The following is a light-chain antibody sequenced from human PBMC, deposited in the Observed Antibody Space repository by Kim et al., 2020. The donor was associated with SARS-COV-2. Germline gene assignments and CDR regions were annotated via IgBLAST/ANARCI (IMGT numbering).Light chain of an antibody. J-gene: IGKJ4*01. Sequence: EIVMTQSPATLSVSPGERATLSCRASQSVSSNLAWYQQKPGQAPRLLIYGASTRATGIPARFSGSGSGTEFTLTISSLQSEDFAVYYCQQYGYSLSFGGGTKVDIK. CDR2: GAS. V-gene: IGKV3-15*01. CDR3: QQYGYSLS. CDR1: QSVSSN.